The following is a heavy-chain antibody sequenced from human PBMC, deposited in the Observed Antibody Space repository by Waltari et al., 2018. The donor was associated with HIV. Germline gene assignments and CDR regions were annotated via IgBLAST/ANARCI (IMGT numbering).Heavy chain of an antibody. CDR1: GGSFSGYY. V-gene: IGHV4-34*01. Sequence: QVQLQQWGAGLLKPSETLSLTCAVYGGSFSGYYWSWIRQPPGKGLEWIGEINHSGSTNYNPSLKSRVTISVDTSKNQFSLKLSSVTAADTAVYYCARRGPGQQLVSEFPFDYWGQGTLVTVSS. CDR2: INHSGST. D-gene: IGHD6-6*01. J-gene: IGHJ4*02. CDR3: ARRGPGQQLVSEFPFDY.